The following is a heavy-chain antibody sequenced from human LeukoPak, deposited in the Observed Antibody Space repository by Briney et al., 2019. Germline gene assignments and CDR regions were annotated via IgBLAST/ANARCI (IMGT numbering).Heavy chain of an antibody. D-gene: IGHD3-10*01. CDR3: ARDPYGSGSYYNTDDY. J-gene: IGHJ4*02. CDR2: INPNSGGT. V-gene: IGHV1-2*02. Sequence: GVSVKVSCKASGYTFTGYYMHWVRQAPGQGLEWMGWINPNSGGTNYAQKFQGRVTMTRDTSISTAYMELSRLRSDDTAVYYCARDPYGSGSYYNTDDYWGQGTLVTVSS. CDR1: GYTFTGYY.